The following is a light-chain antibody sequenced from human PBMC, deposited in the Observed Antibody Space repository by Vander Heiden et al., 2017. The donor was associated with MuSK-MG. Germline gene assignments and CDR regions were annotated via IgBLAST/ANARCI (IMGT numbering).Light chain of an antibody. V-gene: IGKV1-39*01. CDR1: QSISSY. CDR3: QQSHSTPPT. J-gene: IGKJ3*01. Sequence: DFRMHKSPSSLSASVGDRVTITCRASQSISSYLNWYQQKPGKAPILLIYTASSLQSGVPSRFSGSGSGTDFTLTITSLQPEDFATYYCQQSHSTPPTFGHGTKVDIK. CDR2: TAS.